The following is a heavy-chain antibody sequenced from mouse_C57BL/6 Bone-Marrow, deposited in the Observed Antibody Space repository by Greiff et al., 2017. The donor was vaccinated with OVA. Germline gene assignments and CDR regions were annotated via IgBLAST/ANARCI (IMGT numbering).Heavy chain of an antibody. V-gene: IGHV5-15*01. J-gene: IGHJ3*01. CDR1: GFTFSDYG. CDR2: ISNLAYSI. Sequence: EVMLVESGGGLVQPGGSLKLSCAASGFTFSDYGMAWVRQAPRKGPEWVAFISNLAYSIYYADTVTGRFTISRENAKNTLYLEMSSLRSEDTAMYYCARQDYYGSSSAWFAYWGQGTLVTVSA. D-gene: IGHD1-1*01. CDR3: ARQDYYGSSSAWFAY.